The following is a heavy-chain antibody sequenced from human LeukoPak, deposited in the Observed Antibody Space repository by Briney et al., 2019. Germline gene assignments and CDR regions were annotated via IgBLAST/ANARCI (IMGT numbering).Heavy chain of an antibody. CDR3: ARGRLSSSSYNWFDP. CDR2: ISYDGSNK. CDR1: GFTFSSYA. V-gene: IGHV3-30*04. J-gene: IGHJ5*02. Sequence: GGSLRLSCAASGFTFSSYAMHWVRQAPGKGLEWVAVISYDGSNKYYADSVKGRFTISRDNAKNSLYLQMNSLRAEDTAVYYCARGRLSSSSYNWFDPWGQGTLVTVSS. D-gene: IGHD6-6*01.